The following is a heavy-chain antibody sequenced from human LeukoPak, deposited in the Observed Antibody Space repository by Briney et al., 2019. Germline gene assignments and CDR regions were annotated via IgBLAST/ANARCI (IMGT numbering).Heavy chain of an antibody. D-gene: IGHD1-26*01. Sequence: PGGSLRLSCAASGFTFSSYSMNWVRQAPGKGLEWVSYISSSSSPIYYADSVKGRFTISRDNSKNTLYLQMNSLRAEDTAVYYCARELSGSYVDHWGQGTLVTVSS. CDR2: ISSSSSPI. CDR1: GFTFSSYS. CDR3: ARELSGSYVDH. J-gene: IGHJ4*02. V-gene: IGHV3-48*01.